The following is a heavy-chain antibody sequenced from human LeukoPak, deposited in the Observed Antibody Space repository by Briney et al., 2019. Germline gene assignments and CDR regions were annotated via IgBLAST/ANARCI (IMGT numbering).Heavy chain of an antibody. CDR3: VRGDVYYYGSGHAFDI. CDR1: GFTFSSYW. J-gene: IGHJ3*02. Sequence: PGGSLRLSCAGSGFTFSSYWMSWVRQAPGKGLEWVANIKQDASEKYYVDSVKGRFTISRDNAKNLLYLQVNSLRAEDTAVYYCVRGDVYYYGSGHAFDIWGQGTTVTVPS. D-gene: IGHD3-10*01. V-gene: IGHV3-7*01. CDR2: IKQDASEK.